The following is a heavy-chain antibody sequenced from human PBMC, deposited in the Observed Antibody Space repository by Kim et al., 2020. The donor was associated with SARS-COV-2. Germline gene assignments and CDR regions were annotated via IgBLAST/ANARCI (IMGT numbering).Heavy chain of an antibody. CDR1: GGSISSNNW. J-gene: IGHJ4*01. Sequence: SETLSLTCAVSGGSISSNNWWRWVRQPPGKGLEWSGVIYHRGSTNYNPLHKRRVTTLVDKTKNLFSLMLTAVTAATTAVYYGASEVWFGVLLDYYFDYW. V-gene: IGHV4-4*02. D-gene: IGHD3-10*01. CDR3: ASEVWFGVLLDYYFDY. CDR2: IYHRGST.